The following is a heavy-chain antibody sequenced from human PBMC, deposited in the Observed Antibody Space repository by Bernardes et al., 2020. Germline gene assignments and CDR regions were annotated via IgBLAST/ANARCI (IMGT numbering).Heavy chain of an antibody. J-gene: IGHJ6*02. CDR2: INPNSGGT. V-gene: IGHV1-2*06. CDR1: GYTFTGYY. CDR3: ARDTVNIVVVPAAIVRGYYYYGMDV. D-gene: IGHD2-2*02. Sequence: ASMKVSCKASGYTFTGYYMHWVRQAPGQGLEWMGRINPNSGGTNYAQKFQGRVTMTRDTSISTAYMELSRLRSDDTAVYYCARDTVNIVVVPAAIVRGYYYYGMDVWGQGTTVTVSS.